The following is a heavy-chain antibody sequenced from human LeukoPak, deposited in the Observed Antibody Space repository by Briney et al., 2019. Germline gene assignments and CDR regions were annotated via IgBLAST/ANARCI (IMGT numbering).Heavy chain of an antibody. V-gene: IGHV3-7*01. J-gene: IGHJ6*03. CDR3: ARIRDYYYYMDV. CDR2: INQDGSEK. Sequence: GGTLRLSCAASGFTFSSYWMDWVRQAPGKGLEWVANINQDGSEKNYVDSVKGRFTISRDNADNSLYLQMNSLRAEDSAVYYCARIRDYYYYMDVWGKGTTVTISS. CDR1: GFTFSSYW.